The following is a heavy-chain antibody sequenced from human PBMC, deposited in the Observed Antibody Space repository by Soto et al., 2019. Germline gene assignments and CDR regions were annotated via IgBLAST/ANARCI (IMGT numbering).Heavy chain of an antibody. V-gene: IGHV4-4*02. D-gene: IGHD1-20*01. CDR2: IYHSGGT. CDR3: ARINNRAWPPIDY. J-gene: IGHJ4*02. Sequence: QVQLQESGPGLVKPSGTLSLTCAVSGGSISSSNWWSWVRQSPGKGLEWIGEIYHSGGTNDNPSPKSRVTMSVDKSKNQFSLKLSSATAADTAVYYCARINNRAWPPIDYWGEGTLVTFSS. CDR1: GGSISSSNW.